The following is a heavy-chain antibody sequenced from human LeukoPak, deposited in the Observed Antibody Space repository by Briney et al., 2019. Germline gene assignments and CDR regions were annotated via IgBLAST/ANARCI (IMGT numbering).Heavy chain of an antibody. D-gene: IGHD5-12*01. J-gene: IGHJ4*02. Sequence: SVKVSCKASGYTFTSYYMHWVRQAPGQGLEWMGGIIPIFGTANYAQKFQGRVTITADESTSTAYMELSSLRSEDTAVYYCARAEYSGYDYRADYWGQGTLVTVSS. CDR1: GYTFTSYY. CDR3: ARAEYSGYDYRADY. CDR2: IIPIFGTA. V-gene: IGHV1-69*13.